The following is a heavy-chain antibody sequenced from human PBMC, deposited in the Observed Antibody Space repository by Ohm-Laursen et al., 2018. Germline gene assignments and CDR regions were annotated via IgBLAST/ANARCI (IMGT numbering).Heavy chain of an antibody. CDR1: GFTFSSYG. D-gene: IGHD3-3*01. Sequence: SLRLSCSASGFTFSSYGMHWVRQAPGKGLEWVAVISYDGSNKYYADSVKGRFTISRDNSKNTLYLQMNSLRAEDTAVYYCAKGGRITIFGVDYWGQGTLVTVSS. V-gene: IGHV3-30*18. J-gene: IGHJ4*02. CDR2: ISYDGSNK. CDR3: AKGGRITIFGVDY.